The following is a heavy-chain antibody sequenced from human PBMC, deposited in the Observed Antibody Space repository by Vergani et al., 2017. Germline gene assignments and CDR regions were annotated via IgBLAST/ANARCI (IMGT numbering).Heavy chain of an antibody. J-gene: IGHJ3*02. CDR2: IYNSGST. CDR3: ASQDDHNGNPGAFDI. CDR1: GGSLSSGSYY. Sequence: QVQLQESGPGLLKPSQTLSLTCTVSGGSLSSGSYYWSWVRQRPGKGLEWIGYIYNSGSTYYNPSLKSRVTISVDASKNQFSLKLSSVTAAATAVYYCASQDDHNGNPGAFDIWGQGTKVTVSS. D-gene: IGHD4-23*01. V-gene: IGHV4-31*03.